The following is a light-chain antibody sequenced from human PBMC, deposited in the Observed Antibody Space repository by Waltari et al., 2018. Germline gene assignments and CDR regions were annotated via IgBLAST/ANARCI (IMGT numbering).Light chain of an antibody. CDR1: QSVGTW. J-gene: IGKJ2*01. V-gene: IGKV1-5*03. CDR2: MAS. CDR3: QQYSSFST. Sequence: DIQMTQSPSTLSASVGDRVTISCRASQSVGTWLAWYQQKPGKAPKLLIYMASSLESGVPSSFSGIGSGTEFTLTISSLQPDDFATYSCQQYSSFSTFGQGTKVDI.